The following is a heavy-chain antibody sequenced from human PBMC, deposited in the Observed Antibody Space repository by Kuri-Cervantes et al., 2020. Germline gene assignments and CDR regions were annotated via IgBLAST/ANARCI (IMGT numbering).Heavy chain of an antibody. D-gene: IGHD5-24*01. CDR2: ISGSGGST. V-gene: IGHV3-23*01. CDR3: AKGGSNYDF. Sequence: GESLKISCAASGFSFSNYAVTWVRQAPGKGLEWVSTISGSGGSTYYADSVEGRFTISRDNSKNTVHLQMHSLRADDTGAYFCAKGGSNYDFWGQGTLVTVSS. CDR1: GFSFSNYA. J-gene: IGHJ4*02.